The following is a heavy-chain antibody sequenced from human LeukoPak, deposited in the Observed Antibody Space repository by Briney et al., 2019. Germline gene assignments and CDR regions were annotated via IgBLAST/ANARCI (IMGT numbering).Heavy chain of an antibody. CDR1: GYTSTSYG. D-gene: IGHD3-22*01. CDR2: ISAYNGNT. V-gene: IGHV1-18*01. J-gene: IGHJ4*02. CDR3: ARYTYYYDSSGGDDY. Sequence: ASVKVSCKASGYTSTSYGISWVRQAPGQGLEWMGWISAYNGNTNYAQKLQGRVTMTTDTSTSTAYMELRSLRSDDTAVYYCARYTYYYDSSGGDDYWGQGTLVTVSS.